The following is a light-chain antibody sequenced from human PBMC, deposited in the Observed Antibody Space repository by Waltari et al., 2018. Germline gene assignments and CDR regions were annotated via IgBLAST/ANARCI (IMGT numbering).Light chain of an antibody. J-gene: IGLJ2*01. CDR2: INSDGSN. Sequence: QLVLTQSPSASASLGASVKVTCTLSSGHSDYAIAWHQQQPEKGPRYLMKINSDGSNTKGDGIPDRFSGSSSGTERYLTISSLQSEDEADYYCQTWGTGIVVFGGGTKLTVL. V-gene: IGLV4-69*01. CDR3: QTWGTGIVV. CDR1: SGHSDYA.